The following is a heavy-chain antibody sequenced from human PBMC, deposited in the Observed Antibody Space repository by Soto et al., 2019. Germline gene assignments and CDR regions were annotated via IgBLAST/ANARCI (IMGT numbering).Heavy chain of an antibody. J-gene: IGHJ5*01. CDR3: ARGRYCLTGRCFPNWFDS. CDR2: IYYSGST. CDR1: CGSISSGGYY. D-gene: IGHD7-27*01. Sequence: PSETLSLTCTVSCGSISSGGYYWSWIRQHPGKGLEWTGYIYYSGSTYYNPSLKSRVTISVDTSKNQFSLKLSSVTAADTAVYYCARGRYCLTGRCFPNWFDSWGQGALVTVSS. V-gene: IGHV4-31*03.